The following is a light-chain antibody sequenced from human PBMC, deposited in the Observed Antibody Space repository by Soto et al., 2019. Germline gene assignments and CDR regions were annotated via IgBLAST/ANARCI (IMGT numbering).Light chain of an antibody. CDR3: STYTTSNTRQIV. CDR1: SSDVVGYNY. Sequence: QSDLAQPASVSGSPGQSIHISCTGTSSDVVGYNYVSWYQHHPGKAPKLMIYDVSNRPSGVSNRFSGSKSGNTASLTISGLQPEDEADYYCSTYTTSNTRQIVFGTGTKVTVL. J-gene: IGLJ1*01. V-gene: IGLV2-14*03. CDR2: DVS.